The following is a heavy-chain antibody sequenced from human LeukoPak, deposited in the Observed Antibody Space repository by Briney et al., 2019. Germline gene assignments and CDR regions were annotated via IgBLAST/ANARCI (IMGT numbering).Heavy chain of an antibody. J-gene: IGHJ6*02. CDR3: ARVINYRYYYGMDV. V-gene: IGHV4-34*01. D-gene: IGHD4-11*01. CDR1: GGSFSGYY. Sequence: SETLSLTCAVYGGSFSGYYWSWIRQPPGKGLEWIGEINHSGSTNYNPSLKSRVTISVDTSKNQFSLKLSSVTAADTAVYYCARVINYRYYYGMDVWGQGTTVIVSS. CDR2: INHSGST.